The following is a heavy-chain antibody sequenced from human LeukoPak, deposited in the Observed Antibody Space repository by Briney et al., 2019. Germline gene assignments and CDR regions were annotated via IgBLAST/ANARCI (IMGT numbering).Heavy chain of an antibody. CDR1: GFTFSSYG. CDR3: AKGPLWFGELLYGLFDY. D-gene: IGHD3-10*01. Sequence: GRSLRLSCAASGFTFSSYGMHWVRQAPGKGLEWVAVISYDGSNKYYADSVKGRFTISRDNSKNTLYLQMNSLRAEDTAVYYCAKGPLWFGELLYGLFDYWGQGTLVTVSS. CDR2: ISYDGSNK. V-gene: IGHV3-30*18. J-gene: IGHJ4*02.